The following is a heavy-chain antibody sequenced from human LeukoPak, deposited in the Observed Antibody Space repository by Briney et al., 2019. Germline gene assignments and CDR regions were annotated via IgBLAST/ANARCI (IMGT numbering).Heavy chain of an antibody. Sequence: GGSLRLSCAASGFTFSDYYMSWIRQAPGKGLEWVSYISSSSSYTNYADSVKGRFTISRDNAKNSLYLQMNSLRAEDTAVYYCAKDRSGYGFDYWGQGTLVTVSS. J-gene: IGHJ4*02. CDR2: ISSSSSYT. D-gene: IGHD5-18*01. V-gene: IGHV3-11*05. CDR1: GFTFSDYY. CDR3: AKDRSGYGFDY.